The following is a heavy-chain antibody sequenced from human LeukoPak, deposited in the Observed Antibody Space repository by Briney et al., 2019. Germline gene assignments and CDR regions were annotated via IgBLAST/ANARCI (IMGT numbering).Heavy chain of an antibody. Sequence: GGSLRLSCAASGFTFSNAWMSWVRQAPGKGLEWVGRIKSKTDGGTTDYAAPVKGRFTISRDDSKNTLYLQMNSLKTEDTAVYYCTTGLYSGSYYEGDYWGQGTLVTVSS. J-gene: IGHJ4*02. D-gene: IGHD1-26*01. V-gene: IGHV3-15*01. CDR2: IKSKTDGGTT. CDR1: GFTFSNAW. CDR3: TTGLYSGSYYEGDY.